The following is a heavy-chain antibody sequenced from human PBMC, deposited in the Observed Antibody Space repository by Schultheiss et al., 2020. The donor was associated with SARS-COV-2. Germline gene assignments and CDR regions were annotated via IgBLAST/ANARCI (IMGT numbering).Heavy chain of an antibody. CDR3: ARDPSWGDVVVPAAMQGMDV. J-gene: IGHJ6*02. CDR1: GFTFRSYA. CDR2: ITGNGAST. D-gene: IGHD2-2*01. Sequence: GGSLRLSCAASGFTFRSYAMTWVRQAPGKGLQWVSAITGNGASTFYADSVKGRFTISRDNSKNTLYLQMNSLRAEDTAVYYCARDPSWGDVVVPAAMQGMDVWGQGTTVTVSS. V-gene: IGHV3-23*01.